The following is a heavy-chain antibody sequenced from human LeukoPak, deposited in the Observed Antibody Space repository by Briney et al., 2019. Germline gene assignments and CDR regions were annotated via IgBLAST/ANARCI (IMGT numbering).Heavy chain of an antibody. J-gene: IGHJ4*02. D-gene: IGHD1-14*01. CDR1: GGSFSGYY. CDR3: ARERTRHFDY. V-gene: IGHV4-34*01. Sequence: SETLSLTCAVYGGSFSGYYWSWIRQPPGKGLEWIGEINHSGSTNYNPSLKSRVTISVDTSKNQFSPKLSSVTAADTAVYYCARERTRHFDYWGQGTLVTVSS. CDR2: INHSGST.